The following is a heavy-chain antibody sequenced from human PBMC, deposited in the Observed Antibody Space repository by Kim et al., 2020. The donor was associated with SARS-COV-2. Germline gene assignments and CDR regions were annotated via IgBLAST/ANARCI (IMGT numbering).Heavy chain of an antibody. CDR3: AVSVLAPAAPNFDY. Sequence: ASVKVSCKASGNIFTGHYLHWVRQAPGQGPEWMGRVSPNGGVTQYAQKFKGRVTMTRDTSLSTAYLELDSLTPDDTARYYCAVSVLAPAAPNFDYWGQGT. CDR2: VSPNGGVT. J-gene: IGHJ4*02. D-gene: IGHD2-2*01. V-gene: IGHV1-2*06. CDR1: GNIFTGHY.